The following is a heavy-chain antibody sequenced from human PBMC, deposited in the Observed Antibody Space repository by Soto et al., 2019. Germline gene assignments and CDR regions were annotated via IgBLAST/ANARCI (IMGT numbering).Heavy chain of an antibody. CDR1: GYTFTSYG. Sequence: QVKLVQSGAEVKKPGASVKVSCKASGYTFTSYGISWVRQAPGQGLEWMGWISAYNGNTNYAQKLQGRVTMTTDTPTNTGYMELRRLRPDETAVYYCATDGKLNIILVPADIQNYYSYGLDVWGQGTTGPVSS. V-gene: IGHV1-18*01. CDR3: ATDGKLNIILVPADIQNYYSYGLDV. CDR2: ISAYNGNT. D-gene: IGHD2-2*01. J-gene: IGHJ6*02.